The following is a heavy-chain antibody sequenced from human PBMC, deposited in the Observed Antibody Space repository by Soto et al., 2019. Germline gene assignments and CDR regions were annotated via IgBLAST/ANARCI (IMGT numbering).Heavy chain of an antibody. J-gene: IGHJ6*02. CDR2: INHSGST. CDR1: GGSFSGYY. Sequence: PSETLSLTCAVYGGSFSGYYWSWIRQPPGKGLEWIGEINHSGSTNYNPSLKSRVTISVDTSKNQFSLKLSSVTAADSAVYYCARMNRDYYYYGMDVWGQGATVTAP. V-gene: IGHV4-34*01. CDR3: ARMNRDYYYYGMDV.